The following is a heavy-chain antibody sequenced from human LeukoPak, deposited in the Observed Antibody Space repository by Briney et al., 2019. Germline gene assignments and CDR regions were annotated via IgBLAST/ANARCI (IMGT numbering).Heavy chain of an antibody. CDR3: VSRYCSSINCYKASGSGAFDI. CDR2: INSDGSDT. CDR1: GLTFSSYW. Sequence: GGSLRLSCAASGLTFSSYWMHWVRQVPGKGLVWVSRINSDGSDTNYADSVKGRFTISRDNAKSTLYLQMNSLRAEDTALYYCVSRYCSSINCYKASGSGAFDIWGQGTMVTVSS. V-gene: IGHV3-74*01. D-gene: IGHD2-2*02. J-gene: IGHJ3*02.